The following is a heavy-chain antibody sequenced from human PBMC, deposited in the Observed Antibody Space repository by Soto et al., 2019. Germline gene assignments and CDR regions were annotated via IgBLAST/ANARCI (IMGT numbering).Heavy chain of an antibody. CDR2: INPNSGGT. CDR1: GYTFTGYY. D-gene: IGHD1-26*01. J-gene: IGHJ6*02. Sequence: ASVKVSCKASGYTFTGYYMHWVRQAPGQGLEWMGWINPNSGGTNYAQKFQGRVTMTRDTSISTAYMELSRLRSDDTAVYYCARDELYSGKYYYGMDVWGQGTTVTVSS. V-gene: IGHV1-2*02. CDR3: ARDELYSGKYYYGMDV.